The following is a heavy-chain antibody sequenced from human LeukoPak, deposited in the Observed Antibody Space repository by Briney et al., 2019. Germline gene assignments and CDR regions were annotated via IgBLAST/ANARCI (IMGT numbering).Heavy chain of an antibody. CDR3: ATPPYYYDSSGHYGAFDI. D-gene: IGHD3-22*01. Sequence: GESLKISCKGSGYSFTSYWIGWVRQMPGKGLEWMGIIYPGDSDTRYSPSFQGQVTISVDKSISTAYLQWSSLKASDTAMYYCATPPYYYDSSGHYGAFDIWGQGTMVTVSS. V-gene: IGHV5-51*01. J-gene: IGHJ3*02. CDR2: IYPGDSDT. CDR1: GYSFTSYW.